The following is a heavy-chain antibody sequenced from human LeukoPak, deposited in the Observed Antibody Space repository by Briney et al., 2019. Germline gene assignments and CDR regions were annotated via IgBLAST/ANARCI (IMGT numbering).Heavy chain of an antibody. V-gene: IGHV4-59*11. CDR3: ARDPTTVTKGLDI. J-gene: IGHJ3*02. D-gene: IGHD4-17*01. Sequence: PSETLSLTCTVSGGSISSHYWSWIRQPPGKGLEWIGYISYIGSTNYNPSLKSRVTISVDTSKNQSSLKLSSVTAADAAVYFCARDPTTVTKGLDIWGQGTMVTVSS. CDR1: GGSISSHY. CDR2: ISYIGST.